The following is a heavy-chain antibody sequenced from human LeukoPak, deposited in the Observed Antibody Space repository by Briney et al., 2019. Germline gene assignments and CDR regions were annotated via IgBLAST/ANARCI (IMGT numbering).Heavy chain of an antibody. CDR1: GYTFTSYY. J-gene: IGHJ4*02. V-gene: IGHV1-46*01. CDR3: ARDGGSYYDSGLFPW. D-gene: IGHD3-22*01. CDR2: INPSGGST. Sequence: ASVKVSCKASGYTFTSYYMHWVRQAPGQGLEWMGIINPSGGSTSYAQKFQGRVTMTRDTSTSTVYMELSSLRSEDTAVYYCARDGGSYYDSGLFPWWGQGTLVTVSS.